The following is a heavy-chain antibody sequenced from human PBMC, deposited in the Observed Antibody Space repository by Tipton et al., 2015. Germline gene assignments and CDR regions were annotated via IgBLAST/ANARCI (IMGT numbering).Heavy chain of an antibody. Sequence: SLRLSCAASGFTFSDYYMTWIRQAPGKGLEWLSYIYTSHNAIYYADSVKGRFTSSRDNAKKSLYLQMDSLRAEDTAVYYCAGGVVSATRESYWGQGTLVTVSS. D-gene: IGHD2-15*01. CDR1: GFTFSDYY. V-gene: IGHV3-11*01. J-gene: IGHJ4*02. CDR2: IYTSHNAI. CDR3: AGGVVSATRESY.